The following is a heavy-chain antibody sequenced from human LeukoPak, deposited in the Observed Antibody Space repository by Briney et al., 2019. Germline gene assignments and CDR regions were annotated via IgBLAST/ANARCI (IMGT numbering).Heavy chain of an antibody. D-gene: IGHD5-18*01. V-gene: IGHV1-18*01. CDR3: ARDKRYSYGYATDY. J-gene: IGHJ4*02. CDR1: RYTFTSHG. Sequence: ASVKVSCKASRYTFTSHGISWVRQAPGQGLEWMGWISAYNGNTNYAQKLQGRVTMTTDTSTSTAYMELRSLRSDDTAVYYCARDKRYSYGYATDYWGQGTLVTVSS. CDR2: ISAYNGNT.